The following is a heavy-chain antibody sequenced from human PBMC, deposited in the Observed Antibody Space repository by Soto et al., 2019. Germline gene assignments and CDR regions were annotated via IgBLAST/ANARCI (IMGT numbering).Heavy chain of an antibody. CDR1: GFSLRTSGVG. CDR3: AHRLDHSYFDY. CDR2: IYWVDDK. D-gene: IGHD3-9*01. V-gene: IGHV2-5*02. Sequence: QITLKESGPTLVKPTQTLTLTCTLSGFSLRTSGVGVGWIRQPPGEALECLAVIYWVDDKRYSPSLRSRLTITRDTSKDQVVLTLTNMDPVDTGTYYCAHRLDHSYFDYWGQGILVTVSS. J-gene: IGHJ4*02.